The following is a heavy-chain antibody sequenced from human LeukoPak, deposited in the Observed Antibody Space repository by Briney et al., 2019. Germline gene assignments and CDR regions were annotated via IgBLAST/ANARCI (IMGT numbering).Heavy chain of an antibody. CDR1: GYSFTSYW. Sequence: PGESLKISCKGSGYSFTSYWISWVRQMPGKGLEWMGRIDPSDSYTNYSPSFQGHVTISADKSISTAYLQWSSLRASDTAMYYCARSGYSGYEGSSNWFDPWGQGTLVTVSS. J-gene: IGHJ5*02. V-gene: IGHV5-10-1*01. CDR3: ARSGYSGYEGSSNWFDP. D-gene: IGHD5-12*01. CDR2: IDPSDSYT.